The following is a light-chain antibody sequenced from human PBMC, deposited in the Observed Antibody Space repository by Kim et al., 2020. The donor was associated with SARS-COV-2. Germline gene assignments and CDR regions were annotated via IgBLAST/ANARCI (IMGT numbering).Light chain of an antibody. CDR3: QQYNNWPYT. V-gene: IGKV3-15*01. Sequence: SVSPGERATLSCRASQGVSRNLAWYQQKPGQAPRLFIYGASTRATGTPSRFSGSGSGTEFTLTISGLQSEDFAVYSCQQYNNWPYTFGQGTKLEI. J-gene: IGKJ2*01. CDR1: QGVSRN. CDR2: GAS.